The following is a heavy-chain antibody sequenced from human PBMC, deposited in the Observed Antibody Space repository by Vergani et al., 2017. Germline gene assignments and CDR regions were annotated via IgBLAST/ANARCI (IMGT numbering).Heavy chain of an antibody. J-gene: IGHJ4*02. V-gene: IGHV3-23*01. CDR1: GFTFSSYA. D-gene: IGHD3-3*01. CDR3: VKDSDDFWSGYGDC. CDR2: ISGSGGST. Sequence: VQLLESGGGLVQPGGSLRLSCAASGFTFSSYAMSWVRQAPGKGLEWVSVISGSGGSTYYADSVKGQFTISRDNSKYTLYLQMNSLRAEDAAVYYCVKDSDDFWSGYGDCWGQGTLVTVSA.